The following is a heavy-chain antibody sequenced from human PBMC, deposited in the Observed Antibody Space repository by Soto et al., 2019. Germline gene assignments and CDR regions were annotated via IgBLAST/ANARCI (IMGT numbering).Heavy chain of an antibody. CDR1: GFRFSDHY. J-gene: IGHJ4*02. CDR3: AGDPYYYGSAF. Sequence: PGGSLRLSCAASGFRFSDHYMTWIRQAPGKGLEWVSKISGGGTTTHYADSVKGRFTVSRDSAKNSLYLQMNSLRAEDTAVYYCAGDPYYYGSAFWGQGTLVTVSS. D-gene: IGHD3-10*01. CDR2: ISGGGTTT. V-gene: IGHV3-11*01.